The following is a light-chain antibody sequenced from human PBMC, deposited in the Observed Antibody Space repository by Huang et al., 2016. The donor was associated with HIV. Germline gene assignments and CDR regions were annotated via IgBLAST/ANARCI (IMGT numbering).Light chain of an antibody. V-gene: IGKV3-11*01. CDR1: QSVNIY. Sequence: EIVLTQSPATLSLSPGERATLSCRASQSVNIYLAWYQQKPGQAPRLLIYDASHRATGVPARFSGSVSGTDFTLTISSLEPEDFAVYYCQHRGNWPLTFGGGTRVEI. J-gene: IGKJ4*01. CDR2: DAS. CDR3: QHRGNWPLT.